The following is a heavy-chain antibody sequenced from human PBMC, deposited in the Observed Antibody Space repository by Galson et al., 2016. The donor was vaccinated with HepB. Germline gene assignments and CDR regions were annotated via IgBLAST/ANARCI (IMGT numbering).Heavy chain of an antibody. CDR2: IYYTGST. J-gene: IGHJ4*02. CDR1: GGSISSYY. Sequence: SETLSLTCTVSGGSISSYYWSWIRQTPGKGLEWIGDIYYTGSTNYNPSLKSRVTISVDTSKNHFSLKLNSLTAADTAVYYCASTPVWGSYRLAYWGQGTLVTVSS. V-gene: IGHV4-59*01. D-gene: IGHD3-16*02. CDR3: ASTPVWGSYRLAY.